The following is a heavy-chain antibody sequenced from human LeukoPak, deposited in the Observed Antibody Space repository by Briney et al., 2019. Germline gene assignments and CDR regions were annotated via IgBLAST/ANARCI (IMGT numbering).Heavy chain of an antibody. D-gene: IGHD2-2*01. Sequence: SETLSLTCTVSGGSISSSSYYWGWIRQPPGKGLEWIGSIYYSGSTYYNPSLKSRVTISVDTSKNQFSLKLSSVTAADTAVYYCARERGEYQLLWFDYWGQGTQVTVSS. CDR3: ARERGEYQLLWFDY. CDR1: GGSISSSSYY. CDR2: IYYSGST. V-gene: IGHV4-39*07. J-gene: IGHJ5*01.